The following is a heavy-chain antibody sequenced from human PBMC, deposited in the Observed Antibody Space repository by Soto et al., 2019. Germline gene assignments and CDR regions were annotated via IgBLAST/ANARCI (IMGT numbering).Heavy chain of an antibody. Sequence: QVQLQESGPGLVKPSETLSLTCTVSGGSISSYYWSWIRQPPGKGLEWIGYIYYSGSTNYNPSLKSRVTISVDTSKNQFSLKLSSVTAADTAVYYCARAGEGYCSSTSCYTAYYGMDVWGQGTTVTVSS. CDR1: GGSISSYY. V-gene: IGHV4-59*01. D-gene: IGHD2-2*02. CDR2: IYYSGST. CDR3: ARAGEGYCSSTSCYTAYYGMDV. J-gene: IGHJ6*02.